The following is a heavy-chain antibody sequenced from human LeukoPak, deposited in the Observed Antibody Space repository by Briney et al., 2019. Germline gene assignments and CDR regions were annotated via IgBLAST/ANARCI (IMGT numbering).Heavy chain of an antibody. CDR1: GYSISSGYY. J-gene: IGHJ4*02. CDR3: ARMGAIAGASANPDY. Sequence: PSETLSLTCTVSGYSISSGYYWGWIRQAPGKGLEWIGSIYNSGSTYYNPSLKSRVTISVDMSKNQFSLKMSSVTAADTAVYYCARMGAIAGASANPDYWGQGTLVTVSS. D-gene: IGHD4/OR15-4a*01. V-gene: IGHV4-38-2*02. CDR2: IYNSGST.